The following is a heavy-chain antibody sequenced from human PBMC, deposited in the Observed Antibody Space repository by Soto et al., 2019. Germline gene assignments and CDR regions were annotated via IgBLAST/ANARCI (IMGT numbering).Heavy chain of an antibody. CDR2: IIPIFGTA. CDR1: GGTFSSYA. V-gene: IGHV1-69*06. CDR3: ASMPTGPGHYYGIDV. Sequence: ASVKVSCKASGGTFSSYAISWVRQAPGQGLEWMGGIIPIFGTANYAQKFQGRVTITADKSTSTAYMELSSLRSEDTAVYYCASMPTGPGHYYGIDVWGQGTTVPVSS. D-gene: IGHD1-1*01. J-gene: IGHJ6*02.